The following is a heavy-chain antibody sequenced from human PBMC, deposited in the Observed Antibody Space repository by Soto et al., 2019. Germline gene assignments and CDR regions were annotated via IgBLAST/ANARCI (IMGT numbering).Heavy chain of an antibody. Sequence: GASLKLSCKGSGYSSADYWITWVRQPPGKGLEWMGRLDPSDSQTYYSPSFRGHVTISAPKSITTVFLQWSSLRASDTAMYYCARQIYDSDTGPNFQYYFDSWGQGTPVTVSS. J-gene: IGHJ4*02. CDR1: GYSSADYW. D-gene: IGHD3-22*01. CDR3: ARQIYDSDTGPNFQYYFDS. CDR2: LDPSDSQT. V-gene: IGHV5-10-1*01.